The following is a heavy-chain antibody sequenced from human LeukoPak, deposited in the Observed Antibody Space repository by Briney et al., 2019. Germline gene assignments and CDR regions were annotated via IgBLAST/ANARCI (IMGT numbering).Heavy chain of an antibody. J-gene: IGHJ6*03. D-gene: IGHD3-10*01. Sequence: SETLSLTCTVSGGSISSSSYYWGWIRQPPGKGLEWIGYIYYSGSTNYNPSLKSRVTISVDTSKNQFSLKLSSVTAADTAVYYCARTPRMVRGVISVGSYYYYMDVWGKGTTVTVSS. V-gene: IGHV4-61*05. CDR1: GGSISSSSYY. CDR3: ARTPRMVRGVISVGSYYYYMDV. CDR2: IYYSGST.